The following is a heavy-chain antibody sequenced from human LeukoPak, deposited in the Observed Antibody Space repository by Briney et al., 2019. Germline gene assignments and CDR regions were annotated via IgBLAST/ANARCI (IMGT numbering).Heavy chain of an antibody. Sequence: ASVKVSCKASGYTFTGYYMHWVRQAPGQGLEWMGWINPNSGGTNYAQKFQGRVTMTRDTSISTAYMELSRLRSDDTAVYYCARDTSSSSSRGYSDYWGQGTLVTVSS. D-gene: IGHD6-6*01. CDR3: ARDTSSSSSRGYSDY. CDR2: INPNSGGT. V-gene: IGHV1-2*02. J-gene: IGHJ4*02. CDR1: GYTFTGYY.